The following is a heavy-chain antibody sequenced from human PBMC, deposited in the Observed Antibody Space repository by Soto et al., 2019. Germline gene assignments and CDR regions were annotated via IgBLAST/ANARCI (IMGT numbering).Heavy chain of an antibody. CDR1: GDSINNSY. J-gene: IGHJ4*02. V-gene: IGHV4-59*01. Sequence: LETLSLTCAVSGDSINNSYWSWIRQPPGKRLEWIGNIYYTGTTTYNPSLERRVTMSVDTSKNQFPLKLNSVDAADTPVYYSAKYRRTEAEGFTLDYWGRGTLVTVSS. CDR2: IYYTGTT. CDR3: AKYRRTEAEGFTLDY. D-gene: IGHD6-13*01.